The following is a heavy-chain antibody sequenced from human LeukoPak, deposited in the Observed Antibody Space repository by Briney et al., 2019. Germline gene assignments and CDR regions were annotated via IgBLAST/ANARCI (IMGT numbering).Heavy chain of an antibody. J-gene: IGHJ4*02. V-gene: IGHV1-2*02. D-gene: IGHD6-19*01. Sequence: ASVKVSCKASGYTFTSYYMHWVRQAPGQGLEWMGWINPNSGGTNYAQKFQGRVTMTRDTSIGTVYMELSRRRSEDTAVDYCARDLEGSAWFNYFDYWGQGTLVTVSS. CDR3: ARDLEGSAWFNYFDY. CDR1: GYTFTSYY. CDR2: INPNSGGT.